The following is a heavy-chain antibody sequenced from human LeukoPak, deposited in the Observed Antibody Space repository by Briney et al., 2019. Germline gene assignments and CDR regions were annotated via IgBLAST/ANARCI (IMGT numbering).Heavy chain of an antibody. V-gene: IGHV1-69*13. D-gene: IGHD3-22*01. CDR1: GGTFSSYA. J-gene: IGHJ6*02. Sequence: SVKVSCKASGGTFSSYAISWVRQAPGQGLEWMGGIIPIFGTANYAQKFQGRVTITADESTSTAYMELSSLRSEDTAVCYCASIGYYDSSGYQYYYGMDVWGQGTTVTVSS. CDR3: ASIGYYDSSGYQYYYGMDV. CDR2: IIPIFGTA.